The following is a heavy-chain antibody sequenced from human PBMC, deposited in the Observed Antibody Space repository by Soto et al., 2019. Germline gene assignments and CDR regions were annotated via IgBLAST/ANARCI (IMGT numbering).Heavy chain of an antibody. CDR1: GFTFSSYS. CDR2: ISSSSSYI. V-gene: IGHV3-21*01. D-gene: IGHD3-3*01. Sequence: GGSLRLSCAASGFTFSSYSMNWVRQAPGKGLEWVSSISSSSSYIYYADSVKGRFTISRDNAKNSLYLQMNSLRAEDTAVYYCARDWLPHTDITIFGGPGGGYNWFDPWGQGTLVTVSS. J-gene: IGHJ5*02. CDR3: ARDWLPHTDITIFGGPGGGYNWFDP.